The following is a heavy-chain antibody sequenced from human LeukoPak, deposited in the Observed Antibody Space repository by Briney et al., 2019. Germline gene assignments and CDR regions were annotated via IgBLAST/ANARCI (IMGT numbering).Heavy chain of an antibody. D-gene: IGHD3-10*01. CDR1: GYPFSSCS. V-gene: IGHV3-23*01. Sequence: PGGSLSLLCAASGYPFSSCSMSWVRRAPGRALEWVSAKSGSGGSTYYADSVKGQFTISRENSKNTMYLQMNSLRAEDTAVYYCAKDRSGITVVRGVIIMPDYWGQGTLVTVSS. J-gene: IGHJ4*02. CDR2: KSGSGGST. CDR3: AKDRSGITVVRGVIIMPDY.